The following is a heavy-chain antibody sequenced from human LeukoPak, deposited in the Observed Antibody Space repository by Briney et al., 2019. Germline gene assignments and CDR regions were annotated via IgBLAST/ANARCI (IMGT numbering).Heavy chain of an antibody. D-gene: IGHD6-19*01. CDR2: INQDESEK. Sequence: GGSLRLSCSASGFTFSDLWMSWVRQAPGKGLEWVADINQDESEKFYVDSMRGRFTISRDNAKNSLFLQMSSLRAEDTAVYFCARGVPSGVDYFDYWGQGTLVTVSS. CDR3: ARGVPSGVDYFDY. CDR1: GFTFSDLW. J-gene: IGHJ4*02. V-gene: IGHV3-7*01.